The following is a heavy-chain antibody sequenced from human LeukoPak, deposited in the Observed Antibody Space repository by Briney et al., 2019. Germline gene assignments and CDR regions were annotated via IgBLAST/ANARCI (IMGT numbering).Heavy chain of an antibody. CDR3: AKVGESSGWYIVY. CDR1: GFTVSSNY. J-gene: IGHJ4*02. D-gene: IGHD6-19*01. Sequence: GGSLRLSCAASGFTVSSNYMSWVRQAPGKGLEWVSVIYSGGSTYYADSVKGRFTISRDNSKNTLYLQMNSLRAEDTAVYYCAKVGESSGWYIVYWGQGTLVTVSS. V-gene: IGHV3-53*01. CDR2: IYSGGST.